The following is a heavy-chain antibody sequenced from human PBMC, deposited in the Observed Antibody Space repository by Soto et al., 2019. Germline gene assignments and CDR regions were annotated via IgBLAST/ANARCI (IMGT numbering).Heavy chain of an antibody. V-gene: IGHV1-69*02. D-gene: IGHD3-10*01. CDR2: IIPILGIA. CDR1: GGTFSSYT. Sequence: QVQLVQSGAEVKKPGSSVKVSCKASGGTFSSYTISWVRQAPGQGLEWMGRIIPILGIANYAQKFQGRVTITADKSTSTAYMELSSLTSEDTAVYYCACLPFGESLFDYWGQGTLVTVSS. J-gene: IGHJ4*02. CDR3: ACLPFGESLFDY.